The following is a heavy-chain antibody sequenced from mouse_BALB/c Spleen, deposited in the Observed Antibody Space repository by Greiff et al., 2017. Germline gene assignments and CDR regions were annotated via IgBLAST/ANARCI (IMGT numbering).Heavy chain of an antibody. D-gene: IGHD2-2*01. CDR2: IDPENGDT. CDR3: NAYGYDGRWAMDY. Sequence: VQLKESGAELVRSGASVKLSCTASGFNIKDYYMHWVKQRPEQGLEWIGWIDPENGDTEYAPKFQGKATMTADTSSNTAYLQLSSLTSEDTAVYYCNAYGYDGRWAMDYWGQGTSVTVSS. J-gene: IGHJ4*01. CDR1: GFNIKDYY. V-gene: IGHV14-4*02.